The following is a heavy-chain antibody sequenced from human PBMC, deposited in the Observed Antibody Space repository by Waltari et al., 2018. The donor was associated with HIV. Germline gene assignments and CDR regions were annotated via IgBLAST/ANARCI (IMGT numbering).Heavy chain of an antibody. CDR2: TSYSSRHI. CDR1: GFTFSSYT. Sequence: EVQLVESGGGLVKPGGSLRLSCAASGFTFSSYTMNWVRQAPGKGLEGVSSTSYSSRHIYYADSLKGRFTISRDNAKNSLYLQMNSLRAEDTAVYYCARYGGYSGPTLDYWGQGTLVTVSS. V-gene: IGHV3-21*01. CDR3: ARYGGYSGPTLDY. D-gene: IGHD5-12*01. J-gene: IGHJ4*02.